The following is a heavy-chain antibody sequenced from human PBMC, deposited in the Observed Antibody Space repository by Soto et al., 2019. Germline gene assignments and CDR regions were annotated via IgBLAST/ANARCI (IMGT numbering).Heavy chain of an antibody. CDR1: GGSSSSGGYC. D-gene: IGHD6-6*01. J-gene: IGHJ4*02. CDR3: AGGIAARPLGY. CDR2: IYHSGST. V-gene: IGHV4-30-2*01. Sequence: TLPHTWAVSGGSSSSGGYCWSWIRQPPGKGLEWIGYIYHSGSTYYNPSLKSRVTISVDRSKNQFSLKLSSVTAADTAVYYCAGGIAARPLGYWGQGTLVTVS.